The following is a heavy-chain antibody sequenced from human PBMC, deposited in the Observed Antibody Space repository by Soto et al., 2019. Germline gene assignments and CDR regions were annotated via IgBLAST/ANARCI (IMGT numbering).Heavy chain of an antibody. J-gene: IGHJ4*02. D-gene: IGHD3-22*01. CDR2: IYSSGNS. V-gene: IGHV4-31*03. CDR1: GGSISSGGHY. CDR3: ARHYYDRSGYSLYYSDY. Sequence: QVQLQESGPGLVKPSQTLSLTCTVSGGSISSGGHYWSWIRQHPGKGLEWIGYIYSSGNSYYNPSLKSRVTISVETSKNQFSLNLRSVTAADTAVYYCARHYYDRSGYSLYYSDYWGQGTLVTVSS.